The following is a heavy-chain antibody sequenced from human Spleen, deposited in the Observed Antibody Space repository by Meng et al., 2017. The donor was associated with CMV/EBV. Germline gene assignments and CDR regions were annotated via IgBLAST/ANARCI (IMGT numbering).Heavy chain of an antibody. D-gene: IGHD3-16*01. Sequence: GESLKISCAASGFTFSSYWMSWVRQAPGKGLEWVANIKQDGSEKYYVDSVKGRFTISRDNAKNSLYLQMNSLRAEDTAVYYCAREAGGNAFDIWGQGTMVTVSS. CDR1: GFTFSSYW. CDR2: IKQDGSEK. CDR3: AREAGGNAFDI. V-gene: IGHV3-7*01. J-gene: IGHJ3*02.